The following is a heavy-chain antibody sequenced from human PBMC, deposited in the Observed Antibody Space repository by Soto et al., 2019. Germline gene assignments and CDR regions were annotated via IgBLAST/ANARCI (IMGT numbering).Heavy chain of an antibody. J-gene: IGHJ4*02. CDR2: ISYDGSNK. Sequence: GGSLRLSCAASGFTFSSYGMHWVRQAPGKGLEWVAVISYDGSNKYYADSVKGRFTISRDNSKNTLYLQMNSLRAEDTAVYYCAKVLASSGWSLDYCGQGTLVTVSS. D-gene: IGHD6-19*01. V-gene: IGHV3-30*18. CDR1: GFTFSSYG. CDR3: AKVLASSGWSLDY.